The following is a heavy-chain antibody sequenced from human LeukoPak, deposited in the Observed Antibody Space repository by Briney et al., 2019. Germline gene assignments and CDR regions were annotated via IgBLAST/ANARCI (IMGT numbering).Heavy chain of an antibody. Sequence: TSETLTLTCIVSGGSISSYYWSWIRQPPGKGLEWIGYIYYSRSTNYNPSLKSRVTISVDTSKKQFSLKLSSVTAADTAVYYCAKDDAWGRYKHWGQGTLVTVSS. CDR1: GGSISSYY. J-gene: IGHJ1*01. D-gene: IGHD3-16*01. CDR2: IYYSRST. V-gene: IGHV4-59*01. CDR3: AKDDAWGRYKH.